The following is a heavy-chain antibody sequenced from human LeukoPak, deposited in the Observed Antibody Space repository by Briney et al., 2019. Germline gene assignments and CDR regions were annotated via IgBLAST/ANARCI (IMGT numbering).Heavy chain of an antibody. D-gene: IGHD5-18*01. Sequence: TGGSLRLSCAASGFTFSVAAMTWVRQAPGKGLEWVSLIGASGESTYYADSVKGRFTISRDNSKNTLSLQMNSLRAEDTAVYYCASQTTGFGYSYGLFDYWGQGTLVTVSS. CDR1: GFTFSVAA. J-gene: IGHJ4*02. CDR2: IGASGEST. V-gene: IGHV3-23*01. CDR3: ASQTTGFGYSYGLFDY.